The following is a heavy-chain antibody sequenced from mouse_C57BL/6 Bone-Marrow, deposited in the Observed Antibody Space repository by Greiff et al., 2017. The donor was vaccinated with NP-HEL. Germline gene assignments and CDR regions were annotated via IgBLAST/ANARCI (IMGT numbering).Heavy chain of an antibody. CDR2: INPGSSGT. V-gene: IGHV1-54*01. CDR3: ARGGIYYDYAWFAY. J-gene: IGHJ3*01. Sequence: QVQLQQSGAELVRPGTSVKVSCKASGYAFTNYLIEWVKQRPGQGLEWIGVINPGSSGTNYNEKFKGKATLTADKSSSTAYMQLSSLTSEDSAVYFCARGGIYYDYAWFAYWGQGTLVTVSA. D-gene: IGHD2-4*01. CDR1: GYAFTNYL.